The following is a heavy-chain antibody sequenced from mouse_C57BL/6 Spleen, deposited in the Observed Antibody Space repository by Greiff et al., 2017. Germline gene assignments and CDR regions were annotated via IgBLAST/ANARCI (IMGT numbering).Heavy chain of an antibody. CDR3: ARANYDEEAWFAY. Sequence: VQLHQPGAELVKPGASVKMSCKASGYTFTSYWITWVKQRPGQGLEWIGDIYPGSGSTNYNEKFKSKATLTVDTSSSTAYMQLSSLTSEDSAVYYCARANYDEEAWFAYWGQGTLVTVSA. J-gene: IGHJ3*01. D-gene: IGHD2-4*01. V-gene: IGHV1-55*01. CDR2: IYPGSGST. CDR1: GYTFTSYW.